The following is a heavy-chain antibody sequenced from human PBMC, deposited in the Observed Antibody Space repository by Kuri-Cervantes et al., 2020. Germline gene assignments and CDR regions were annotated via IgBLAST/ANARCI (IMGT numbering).Heavy chain of an antibody. D-gene: IGHD4-17*01. Sequence: GESLKISCAASGFTFSSYGMHWVRQAPGKGLEWVAVISYDGSNKYYADSVKGRFTISRDKSKNTLYLQMNSLRAEDTALYYCAKGTTVTTSDAFDIWGQGTMVTVSS. CDR1: GFTFSSYG. CDR2: ISYDGSNK. J-gene: IGHJ3*02. V-gene: IGHV3-30*18. CDR3: AKGTTVTTSDAFDI.